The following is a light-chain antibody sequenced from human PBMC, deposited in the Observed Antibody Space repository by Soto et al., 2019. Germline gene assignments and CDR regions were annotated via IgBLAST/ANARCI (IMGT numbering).Light chain of an antibody. CDR3: QQYKTAPFT. J-gene: IGKJ3*01. CDR2: AAS. V-gene: IGKV1-27*01. CDR1: QGISNY. Sequence: DIQLTQSPSSLSAFVGDRATITCRASQGISNYLAWYQQKPARVPTLLLYAASTLRAGVPSGFSGSGSGTDFTLTISSLKPEDVASYYCQQYKTAPFTFGPGTKVDIK.